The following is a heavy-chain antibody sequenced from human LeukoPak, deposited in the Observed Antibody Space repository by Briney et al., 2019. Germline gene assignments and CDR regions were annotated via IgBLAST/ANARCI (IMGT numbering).Heavy chain of an antibody. CDR2: MNPNSGNT. V-gene: IGHV1-8*01. D-gene: IGHD3-22*01. Sequence: ASVKVSCKASGYTFTSYDINWVRQATGQGLEWMEWMNPNSGNTGYAQKFQGRVTMTRNTSISTAYMELSSLRSEDTAVYYCARVYYDSSGYYSGMDVWGQGTTVTVSS. CDR3: ARVYYDSSGYYSGMDV. CDR1: GYTFTSYD. J-gene: IGHJ6*02.